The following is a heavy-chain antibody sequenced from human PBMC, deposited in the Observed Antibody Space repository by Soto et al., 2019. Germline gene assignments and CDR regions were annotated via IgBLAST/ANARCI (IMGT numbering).Heavy chain of an antibody. J-gene: IGHJ6*02. CDR3: ARAEGVTYGMDV. CDR2: IWYDGSNK. V-gene: IGHV3-33*01. D-gene: IGHD3-16*01. Sequence: PGGSLRLSCASSGFTFSSYGMHWVRQAPGKGLEWVAVIWYDGSNKYYADSVKGRFTISRDNSKNTLYLQMNSLRAEDTAVYYCARAEGVTYGMDVWGQGTTVTVSS. CDR1: GFTFSSYG.